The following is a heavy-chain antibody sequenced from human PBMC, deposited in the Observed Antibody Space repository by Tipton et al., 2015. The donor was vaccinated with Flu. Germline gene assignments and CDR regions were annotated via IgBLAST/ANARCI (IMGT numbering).Heavy chain of an antibody. CDR3: ARVGESSYYYYGMDV. CDR1: GGSISSYY. D-gene: IGHD2-21*01. CDR2: IYYSGST. J-gene: IGHJ6*02. V-gene: IGHV4-59*01. Sequence: TLSLTCTVSGGSISSYYWSWIRQPPGKGLEWIGYIYYSGSTNYNTSLKIRVTISVDTSNTQFSLKLSSVTAADTAVYYCARVGESSYYYYGMDVWGQGTTVTVSS.